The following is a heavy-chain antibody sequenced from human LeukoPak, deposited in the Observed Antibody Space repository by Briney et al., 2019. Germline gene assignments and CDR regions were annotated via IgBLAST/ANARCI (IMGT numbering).Heavy chain of an antibody. CDR2: ISGSGGST. Sequence: GGSLRLSCEASGFTFSSYAMSWVRQAPGKGLEWVSAISGSGGSTYYADSVKGRFTISRDNSKNTLYLQMNSLRAEDTAVYYCTYFTYYYGSGSLDAFDIWGQGTMVTVSS. CDR3: TYFTYYYGSGSLDAFDI. D-gene: IGHD3-10*01. J-gene: IGHJ3*02. V-gene: IGHV3-23*01. CDR1: GFTFSSYA.